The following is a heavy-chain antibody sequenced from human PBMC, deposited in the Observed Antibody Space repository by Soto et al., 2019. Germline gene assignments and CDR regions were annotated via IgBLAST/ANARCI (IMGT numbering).Heavy chain of an antibody. D-gene: IGHD6-6*01. Sequence: ASVKVSCKASGYTFTGYYMHWVRQAPGQGLEWMGWINPNSGGTNYAQKFQGWVTMTRDTSISTAYMELSRLRSDDTAVYYCARGSASSIGARSIDYWGQGTLVTVSS. CDR2: INPNSGGT. J-gene: IGHJ4*02. CDR3: ARGSASSIGARSIDY. V-gene: IGHV1-2*04. CDR1: GYTFTGYY.